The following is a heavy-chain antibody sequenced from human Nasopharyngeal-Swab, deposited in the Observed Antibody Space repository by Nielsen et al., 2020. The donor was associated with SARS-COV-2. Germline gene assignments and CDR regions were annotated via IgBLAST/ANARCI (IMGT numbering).Heavy chain of an antibody. CDR1: GFTFSSYE. Sequence: GESLKISCAASGFTFSSYEMNWVRQAPGKGLEWVAVISYDGSNKYYADSVKGRFTISRDNSKNTLYLQMNSLRAEDTAVYYCARGPTTVVTLYYFDYWGQGTLVTVSS. J-gene: IGHJ4*02. V-gene: IGHV3-30*04. CDR2: ISYDGSNK. D-gene: IGHD4-23*01. CDR3: ARGPTTVVTLYYFDY.